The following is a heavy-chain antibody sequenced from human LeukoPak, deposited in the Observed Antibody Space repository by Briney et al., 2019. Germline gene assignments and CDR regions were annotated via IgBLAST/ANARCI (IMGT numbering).Heavy chain of an antibody. D-gene: IGHD1-1*01. Sequence: SETLSLTCGVYGGSLSGYYWSWIRQPPEKGLEWIGEINHSGSTNYNASLKSRVTISIDTSKNHFSLKLNSVTAADTAVFYCARGGLWIYYFDYWGQGTLVTVSS. V-gene: IGHV4-34*01. CDR1: GGSLSGYY. CDR2: INHSGST. CDR3: ARGGLWIYYFDY. J-gene: IGHJ4*02.